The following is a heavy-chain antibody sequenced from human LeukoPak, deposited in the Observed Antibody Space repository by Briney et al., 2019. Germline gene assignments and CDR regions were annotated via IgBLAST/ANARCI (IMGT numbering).Heavy chain of an antibody. J-gene: IGHJ4*02. CDR2: MTTSGNTI. Sequence: PGGSLRLSCAASGFTFSNAWMIWVRQAPGKGLEWLSFMTTSGNTIFYAESVKDRFTISRDNAKKSLYLQMNSLRDEDTAVYYCARVGGATAVTMYFEYWGQGTLVTVSS. CDR1: GFTFSNAW. V-gene: IGHV3-48*02. D-gene: IGHD1-26*01. CDR3: ARVGGATAVTMYFEY.